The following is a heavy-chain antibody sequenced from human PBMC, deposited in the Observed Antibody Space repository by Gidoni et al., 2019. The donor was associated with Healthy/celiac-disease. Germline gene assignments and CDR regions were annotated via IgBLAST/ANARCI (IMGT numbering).Heavy chain of an antibody. Sequence: QVHLVQSGAEAKKPGSSVKGSCRASGGTFSSYAISWVRQAPGQGLEWMGGVILIFGTASYAQKFQGRVTITADGSTSTDYMELSSLRSEDTAVYYCALAKRGYWGQGTLVTVSS. J-gene: IGHJ4*02. CDR1: GGTFSSYA. CDR2: VILIFGTA. D-gene: IGHD3-10*01. CDR3: ALAKRGY. V-gene: IGHV1-69*01.